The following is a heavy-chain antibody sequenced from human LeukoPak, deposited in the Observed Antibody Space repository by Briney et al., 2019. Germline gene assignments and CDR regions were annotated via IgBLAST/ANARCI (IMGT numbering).Heavy chain of an antibody. Sequence: GGSLRLSCAASGFTFSSYAMSWVRQAPGKGLEWVSAISGSGGSTYYADSVKGRFTISRDNSKNTLYLQMNSLRAEDTAVYYCAELRGLAVANYYFDYWGQGTLVTVSS. J-gene: IGHJ4*02. CDR1: GFTFSSYA. D-gene: IGHD6-19*01. V-gene: IGHV3-23*01. CDR3: AELRGLAVANYYFDY. CDR2: ISGSGGST.